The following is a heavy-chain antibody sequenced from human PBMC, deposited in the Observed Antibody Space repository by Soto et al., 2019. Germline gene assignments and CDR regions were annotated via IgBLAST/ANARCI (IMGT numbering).Heavy chain of an antibody. V-gene: IGHV3-21*01. CDR1: GFTFSSYS. CDR2: ISSSSSYI. J-gene: IGHJ6*02. Sequence: VSLRLSCAASGFTFSSYSMNWVRQAPGKGLEWVSSISSSSSYIYYADSVKGRFTISRDNAKNSLYLQMNSLRAEDTAVYYCARGTSYYYGSGGMDVWRQGTTVTVSS. CDR3: ARGTSYYYGSGGMDV. D-gene: IGHD3-10*01.